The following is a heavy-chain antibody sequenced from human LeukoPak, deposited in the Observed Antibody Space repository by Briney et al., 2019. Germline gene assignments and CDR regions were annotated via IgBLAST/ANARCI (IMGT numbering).Heavy chain of an antibody. Sequence: ASVKVSCKASGYTFTSYGISWVRQAPGQGLEWMGWISAYNGNTNYAQKLQGRVTMTTDTSTSTAYMELRSLRSDDTAVYHCARLVRGDDYYAYWARGTLDTVSS. V-gene: IGHV1-18*01. CDR1: GYTFTSYG. CDR2: ISAYNGNT. CDR3: ARLVRGDDYYAY. D-gene: IGHD5-24*01. J-gene: IGHJ4*02.